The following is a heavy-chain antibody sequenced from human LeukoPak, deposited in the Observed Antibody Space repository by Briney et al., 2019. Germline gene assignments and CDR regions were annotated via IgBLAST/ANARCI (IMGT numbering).Heavy chain of an antibody. CDR3: ARDGSMGPELLAAFDI. CDR1: GGSVSSGSYY. CDR2: IYYSGST. Sequence: PSETLSLTCTVSGGSVSSGSYYWSWIRQPPGKGLEWIGYIYYSGSTNYNPSLKSRVTISVDTSKNQFSLKLSSVTAADTAVYYCARDGSMGPELLAAFDIWGHGTMVTVSS. V-gene: IGHV4-61*01. J-gene: IGHJ3*02. D-gene: IGHD1-26*01.